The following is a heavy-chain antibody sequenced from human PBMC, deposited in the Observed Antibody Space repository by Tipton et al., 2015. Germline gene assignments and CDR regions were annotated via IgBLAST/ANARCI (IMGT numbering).Heavy chain of an antibody. CDR2: INHSGST. V-gene: IGHV4-34*01. Sequence: LRLSCDVSGYSISSGYYRSGIRQPPGKGLEWIEEINHSGSTNFNPSLKSRVTISVDTSKNQFSLNLSSVTAADTAVYYCAQINTPTYYFDYWDQGTLVTVSS. CDR1: GYSISSGYY. D-gene: IGHD5-18*01. J-gene: IGHJ4*02. CDR3: AQINTPTYYFDY.